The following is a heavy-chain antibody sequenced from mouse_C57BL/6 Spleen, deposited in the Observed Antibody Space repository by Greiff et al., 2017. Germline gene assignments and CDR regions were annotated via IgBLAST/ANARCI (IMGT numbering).Heavy chain of an antibody. J-gene: IGHJ3*01. Sequence: VQLQESGAELVRPGASVTLSCKASGYTFTDYEMPWVKQTPVHGLEWIGAIDPETGGTAYNQKFKGKAILTADKSSSTAYMELRSLTSADSSVYYCTTGFTYGSSPWFAYWGQGTLVTVSA. V-gene: IGHV1-15*01. D-gene: IGHD1-1*01. CDR3: TTGFTYGSSPWFAY. CDR2: IDPETGGT. CDR1: GYTFTDYE.